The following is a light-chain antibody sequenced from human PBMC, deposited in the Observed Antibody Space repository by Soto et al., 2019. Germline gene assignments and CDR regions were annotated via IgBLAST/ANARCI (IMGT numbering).Light chain of an antibody. V-gene: IGKV3-20*01. CDR1: QSVSSNY. CDR2: GAS. J-gene: IGKJ4*01. Sequence: EIVLTQSPGTLSLSPGERATLSCRASQSVSSNYLAWYQQKPGQAPRLLIYGASSRATGIPDRFSGSGSGTDFALTISRLEPEDFAVYYCQQYDSSPFTFGGGIKVEIK. CDR3: QQYDSSPFT.